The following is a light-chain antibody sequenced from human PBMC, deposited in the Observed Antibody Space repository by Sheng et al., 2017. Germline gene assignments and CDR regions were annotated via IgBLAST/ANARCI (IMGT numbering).Light chain of an antibody. V-gene: IGKV3-15*01. CDR1: QSVSSD. CDR2: GGS. CDR3: QQYNNWPRT. Sequence: EIVMTQSPATLSVSPGERVTLSCRASQSVSSDLAWYQQKPGQAPRFLIYGGSTRATGIPARFSGSGSGTEFTLTISSLQSEDFAVYYCQQYNNWPRTFGQGTKVESK. J-gene: IGKJ1*01.